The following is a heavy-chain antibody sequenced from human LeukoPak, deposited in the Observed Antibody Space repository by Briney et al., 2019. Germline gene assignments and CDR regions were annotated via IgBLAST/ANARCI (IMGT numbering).Heavy chain of an antibody. CDR3: ARDDGYGDYAGLGNWFDP. CDR1: GGTFSSYA. D-gene: IGHD4-17*01. V-gene: IGHV1-69*06. CDR2: IIPIFGTA. J-gene: IGHJ5*02. Sequence: GASVTVSFKASGGTFSSYAISWVRQAPGQGLEWMGGIIPIFGTANYAQKFQGRVTITADKSTSTAYMELSSLRSEDTAVYYCARDDGYGDYAGLGNWFDPWGQGTLVTVSS.